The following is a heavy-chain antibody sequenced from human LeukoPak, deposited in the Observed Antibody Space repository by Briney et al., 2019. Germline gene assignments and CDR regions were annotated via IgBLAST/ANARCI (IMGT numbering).Heavy chain of an antibody. CDR2: IYHSGST. CDR1: GGSISSGGYS. Sequence: SQTLSLTCAVSGGSISSGGYSWSWIRQPPGKGLEWIGYIYHSGSTYYNPPLKSRVTISVDTSKNQFSLKLSSVTAADTAVYYCARYDFWSGYFRAAYGMDAWGQGTTVTVSS. J-gene: IGHJ6*02. D-gene: IGHD3-3*01. V-gene: IGHV4-30-2*01. CDR3: ARYDFWSGYFRAAYGMDA.